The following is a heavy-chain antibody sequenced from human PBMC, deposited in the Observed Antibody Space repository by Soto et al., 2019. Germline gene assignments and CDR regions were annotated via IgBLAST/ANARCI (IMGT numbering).Heavy chain of an antibody. CDR2: INAGNGNT. CDR1: GYSLTSYA. V-gene: IGHV1-3*01. D-gene: IGHD3-16*02. CDR3: ARDYVIPGGWFDP. Sequence: ASVKVSCKDSGYSLTSYAMHWVRQEPGQRLEWMGWINAGNGNTKYSQKFQGRVTITRDTSASTAYMELSSLRSEDTSFYYCARDYVIPGGWFDPWGQGTLVTVSS. J-gene: IGHJ5*02.